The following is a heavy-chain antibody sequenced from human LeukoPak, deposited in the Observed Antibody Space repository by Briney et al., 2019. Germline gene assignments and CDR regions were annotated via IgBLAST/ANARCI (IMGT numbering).Heavy chain of an antibody. Sequence: SETLSLTCTVSGVSINSYYASWIRQAPGKGLEFIGFIYNGGNTNYNPSLKSRATISVDTSNNQFSLRLTSVTAADTAMYYCAAGPWELDFWGQGTLVTVSS. CDR3: AAGPWELDF. CDR2: IYNGGNT. V-gene: IGHV4-4*09. CDR1: GVSINSYY. D-gene: IGHD1-26*01. J-gene: IGHJ4*02.